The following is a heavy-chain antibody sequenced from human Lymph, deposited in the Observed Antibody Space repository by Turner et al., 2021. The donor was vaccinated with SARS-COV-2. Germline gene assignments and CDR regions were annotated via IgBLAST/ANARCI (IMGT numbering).Heavy chain of an antibody. J-gene: IGHJ4*02. CDR1: GGSISSGRYY. Sequence: QLQLQESGPGLVRPAETLSVTGTVSGGSISSGRYYWGGTRQPPGKGLEWIGSISNNGTYYDNPSLTSRSTISVDTSKMHISRLLSSVTAADTALYYSSIRRWLRGPIDYWGQGTLVTVSS. D-gene: IGHD5-12*01. CDR2: ISNNGTY. V-gene: IGHV4-39*02. CDR3: SIRRWLRGPIDY.